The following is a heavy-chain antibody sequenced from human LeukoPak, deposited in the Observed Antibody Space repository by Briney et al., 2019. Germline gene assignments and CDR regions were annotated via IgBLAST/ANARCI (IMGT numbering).Heavy chain of an antibody. Sequence: GGSLRLSCAASGFTFSSYAMHWVRQAPGKGLEWVAVISYDGSNKYYADSVKGRFTISRDNSKNTLYLQMNSLRGEDTAVYYCAREYNESPSSDYWGQGTLVTVSS. CDR2: ISYDGSNK. J-gene: IGHJ4*02. CDR3: AREYNESPSSDY. CDR1: GFTFSSYA. V-gene: IGHV3-30-3*01. D-gene: IGHD2-2*01.